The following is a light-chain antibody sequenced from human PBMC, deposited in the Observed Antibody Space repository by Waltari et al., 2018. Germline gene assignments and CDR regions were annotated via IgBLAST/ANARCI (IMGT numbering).Light chain of an antibody. CDR1: RSDIGGYDL. J-gene: IGLJ2*01. V-gene: IGLV2-14*03. CDR3: SSYTSTNTHVV. Sequence: QSTLTQPASVSGSRGQAIPITCTGTRSDIGGYDLVSWYQQFPGTAPKLIIYAVNHRPSGGSDRFSGFKSGNTASLTISGLQTEDEAEYFCSSYTSTNTHVVFGGGTKLTVL. CDR2: AVN.